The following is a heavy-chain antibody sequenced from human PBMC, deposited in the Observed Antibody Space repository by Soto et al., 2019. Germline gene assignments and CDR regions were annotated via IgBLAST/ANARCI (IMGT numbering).Heavy chain of an antibody. CDR1: GFTFSSYA. CDR2: ISYDGSNK. Sequence: QVQLVESGGGVVQPGRSLRLSCAASGFTFSSYAMHWVRQAPGKGLEWVAVISYDGSNKYYADSVKGRFTISRDNSKNTLYLQMNSLRAEDTAVYYCARGLSGSSDAFDIWGQGTMVTVSS. V-gene: IGHV3-30-3*01. J-gene: IGHJ3*02. D-gene: IGHD1-26*01. CDR3: ARGLSGSSDAFDI.